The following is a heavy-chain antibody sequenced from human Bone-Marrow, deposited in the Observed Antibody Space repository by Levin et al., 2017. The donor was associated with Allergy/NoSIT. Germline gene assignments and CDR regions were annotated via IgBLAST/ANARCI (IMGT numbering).Heavy chain of an antibody. CDR1: GFTFSSYW. J-gene: IGHJ5*02. CDR2: IKQDGSEK. V-gene: IGHV3-7*01. D-gene: IGHD3-3*01. CDR3: ARDWDHYDFWSGTYNWFDP. Sequence: QSGGSLRLSCAASGFTFSSYWMSWVRQAPRKGLEWVANIKQDGSEKYYVDSVKGRFTISRDNAKNSLYLQMNSLRAEDTAVYYCARDWDHYDFWSGTYNWFDPWGQGTLVTVSS.